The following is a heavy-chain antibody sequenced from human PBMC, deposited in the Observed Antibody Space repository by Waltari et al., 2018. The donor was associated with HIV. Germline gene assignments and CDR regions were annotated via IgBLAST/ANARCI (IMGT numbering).Heavy chain of an antibody. J-gene: IGHJ4*02. CDR3: ARRGDGFNQHARLDH. CDR2: MYNSGTT. CDR1: GGSITRNDFY. D-gene: IGHD2-2*01. V-gene: IGHV4-39*01. Sequence: QESGPGLVKPSETLALTCTVSGGSITRNDFYWAWIRQPPGKGLEWIGLMYNSGTTDYNPSLKSRVSMSRDTSKNRFSLRLHSVTAADTAIYYCARRGDGFNQHARLDHWGPGTLVTVSS.